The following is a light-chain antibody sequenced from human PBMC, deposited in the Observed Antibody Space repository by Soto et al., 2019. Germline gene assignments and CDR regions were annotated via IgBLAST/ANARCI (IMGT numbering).Light chain of an antibody. CDR2: DVS. CDR1: SSDVGGYDY. J-gene: IGLJ1*01. Sequence: QSVLTQPRSVSGSPGQSVTISRTGTSSDVGGYDYVSWYQQSPGKAPKFIIYDVSQRPSGVPDRFSGSKSGNTASLTISGLQAEDEADYYCCSYAGRFYVFGTGTKVTVL. CDR3: CSYAGRFYV. V-gene: IGLV2-11*01.